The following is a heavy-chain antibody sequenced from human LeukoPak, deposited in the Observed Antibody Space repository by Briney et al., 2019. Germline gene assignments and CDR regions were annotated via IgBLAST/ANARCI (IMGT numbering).Heavy chain of an antibody. Sequence: GGSLRLSCAASGLTFRSYRLNGVRQAPGKGLEGVSAISSSSSYIYYADSVKGRFTISRDNDKNSLYLQMNSLRAEDTAVYYCARDYYDSSGYSDYWGQGTLVTVSS. V-gene: IGHV3-21*01. J-gene: IGHJ4*02. CDR2: ISSSSSYI. D-gene: IGHD3-22*01. CDR3: ARDYYDSSGYSDY. CDR1: GLTFRSYR.